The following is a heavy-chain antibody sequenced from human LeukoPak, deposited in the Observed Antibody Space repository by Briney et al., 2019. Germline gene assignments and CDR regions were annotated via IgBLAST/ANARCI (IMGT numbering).Heavy chain of an antibody. CDR3: ARAAWGDSSSWLLNAFDI. J-gene: IGHJ3*02. Sequence: TGGSLRLSCAASGFTFSSYSMNWVRQAPGKGLEWVSYISSSSSTIYYADSVKGRFTISRDNAKNSLYLQMNSLRDEDTAVYYCARAAWGDSSSWLLNAFDIWGRGTMVTVSS. V-gene: IGHV3-48*02. CDR1: GFTFSSYS. D-gene: IGHD6-13*01. CDR2: ISSSSSTI.